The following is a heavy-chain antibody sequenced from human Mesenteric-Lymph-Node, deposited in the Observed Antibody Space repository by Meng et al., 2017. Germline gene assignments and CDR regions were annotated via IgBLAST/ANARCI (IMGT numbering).Heavy chain of an antibody. D-gene: IGHD1-7*01. Sequence: VQVQESGPGLVQPSETLSLTCTVSGGSISGYYWSWIRQPPGKELEWIGYIHYSGSTNYKPSLKSRVTISVDTSKNQFSLKLSSVTAADTAVYYCARHPQFGTTMIEYWGQGTLVTVSS. CDR2: IHYSGST. CDR1: GGSISGYY. J-gene: IGHJ4*02. V-gene: IGHV4-59*08. CDR3: ARHPQFGTTMIEY.